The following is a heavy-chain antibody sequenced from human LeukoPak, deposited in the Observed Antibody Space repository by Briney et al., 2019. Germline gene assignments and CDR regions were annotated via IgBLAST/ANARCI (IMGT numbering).Heavy chain of an antibody. CDR3: AKPLSVASGTDFDY. V-gene: IGHV3-23*01. J-gene: IGHJ4*02. Sequence: PGGSLRLSCAASGFTVSSIYMSWVRQAPGKGLEWVSAISGSATTTYYADSVKGRFTISRDNSKNTLYLQMNSLRAEDTAIYYCAKPLSVASGTDFDYWGQGTLVTVPS. CDR1: GFTVSSIY. D-gene: IGHD6-13*01. CDR2: ISGSATTT.